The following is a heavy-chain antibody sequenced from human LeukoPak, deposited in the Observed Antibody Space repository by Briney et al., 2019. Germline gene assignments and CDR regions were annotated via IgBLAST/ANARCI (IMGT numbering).Heavy chain of an antibody. J-gene: IGHJ6*03. Sequence: PSETLSLTCTVSGGSISSRSDYWGWIRQTPGKGLEWIGNLDSSGSTYYNPSLKSRVTISVGTSKNQFSLNLRSVTAADTAIYFCSRSHDYGGLYFYYYMDVWGKGTTVTVSS. CDR1: GGSISSRSDY. D-gene: IGHD4-23*01. CDR2: LDSSGST. V-gene: IGHV4-39*01. CDR3: SRSHDYGGLYFYYYMDV.